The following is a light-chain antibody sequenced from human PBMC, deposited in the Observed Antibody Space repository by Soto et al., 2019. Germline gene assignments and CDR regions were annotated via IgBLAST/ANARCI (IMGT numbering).Light chain of an antibody. J-gene: IGKJ1*01. CDR1: QPISNY. CDR2: GAS. CDR3: QQYNSYSWT. Sequence: IQMTPSPSSLSASVGARVTITCRASQPISNYVNWYQAKPGTAPKFLIYGASTLESGVPSRFSGSGSGTEFTLTISSLQSDDSATYYCQQYNSYSWTFGQGTKVDIK. V-gene: IGKV1-17*01.